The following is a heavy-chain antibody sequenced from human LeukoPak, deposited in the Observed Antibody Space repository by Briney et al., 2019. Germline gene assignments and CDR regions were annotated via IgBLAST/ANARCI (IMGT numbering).Heavy chain of an antibody. V-gene: IGHV3-23*01. J-gene: IGHJ4*02. CDR1: GFTFSSYA. D-gene: IGHD3-22*01. CDR3: AKGSYYDSSGTYYFDY. Sequence: GGSLRLSCAASGFTFSSYAMSWVRQAPGKGLEWVSAISGSGDNTYYADSVKGRFTISRDNSKNTLYLQMNSLRAEDTALYYGAKGSYYDSSGTYYFDYWGQGTLVTVSS. CDR2: ISGSGDNT.